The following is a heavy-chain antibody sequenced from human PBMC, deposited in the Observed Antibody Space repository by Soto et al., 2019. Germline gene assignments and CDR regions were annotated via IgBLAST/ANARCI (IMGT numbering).Heavy chain of an antibody. J-gene: IGHJ4*02. CDR1: GYTLTELS. CDR3: ATVSCSSTSCYIFDY. V-gene: IGHV1-24*01. D-gene: IGHD2-2*02. CDR2: FDPEDGET. Sequence: ASVKVSCKVSGYTLTELSMHWVRQAPGKGLEWMGGFDPEDGETIYAQKFQGRVTMTEDTSTDTAYMELSSLRSEDTAVYYCATVSCSSTSCYIFDYWGQGTLVTVSS.